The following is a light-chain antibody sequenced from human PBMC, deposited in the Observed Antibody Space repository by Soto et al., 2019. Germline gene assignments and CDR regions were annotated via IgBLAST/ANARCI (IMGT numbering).Light chain of an antibody. CDR1: SSDVGSYNL. CDR2: EGT. CDR3: FSDAGNSVVA. V-gene: IGLV2-23*01. Sequence: QSAKTEHASVSGSPGKSITISCTGTSSDVGSYNLVSWCQQLRGKVPKLIIYEGTKRRSGVSDGFSGSKSGYTASLTTSGLQAEDAADYYCFSDAGNSVVAFGTGTKV. J-gene: IGLJ1*01.